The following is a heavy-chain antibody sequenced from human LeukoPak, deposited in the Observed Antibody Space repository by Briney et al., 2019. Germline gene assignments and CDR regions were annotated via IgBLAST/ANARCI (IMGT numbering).Heavy chain of an antibody. Sequence: ASVKVSCKASGYSFASYGITWVREAPRQGPEWMGWISGSTGNTHYAQNVQGRVTMTTDTATSTAYMELRSLGSDDTAVYYCARVGRDCSSINCYWEDWFDPWGQGNLVIVSS. V-gene: IGHV1-18*04. D-gene: IGHD2-2*01. CDR2: ISGSTGNT. J-gene: IGHJ5*02. CDR3: ARVGRDCSSINCYWEDWFDP. CDR1: GYSFASYG.